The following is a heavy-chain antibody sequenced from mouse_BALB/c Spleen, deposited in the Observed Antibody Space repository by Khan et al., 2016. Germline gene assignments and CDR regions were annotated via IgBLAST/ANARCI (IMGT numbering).Heavy chain of an antibody. D-gene: IGHD4-1*01. CDR3: ARGLGRAY. V-gene: IGHV3-2*02. CDR2: ISYSGST. CDR1: GYSITSDYA. J-gene: IGHJ3*01. Sequence: EVQLQESGPGLVKPSQSLTLTCTVTGYSITSDYAWNWIRQLPGNKLEWMGYISYSGSTSYNPSLKGHISITRDTSKNQFFLQLNSVTTEDTATYCGARGLGRAYWGQGTLVTVSA.